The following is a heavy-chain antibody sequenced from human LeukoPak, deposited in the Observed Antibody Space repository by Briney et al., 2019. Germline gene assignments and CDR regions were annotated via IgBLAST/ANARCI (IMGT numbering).Heavy chain of an antibody. CDR1: GFTFSSYA. V-gene: IGHV3-33*01. CDR2: IWYDGSDK. D-gene: IGHD3-10*01. CDR3: ARVAGSGSYYSATLDY. J-gene: IGHJ4*02. Sequence: GRSLRLSCAASGFTFSSYAMHWVRQAPGKGLEWVAVIWYDGSDKYYADSVKGRFTLSRDNSKNTLYLQMNSLRAEDTAVYYCARVAGSGSYYSATLDYWGQRTLVTVSS.